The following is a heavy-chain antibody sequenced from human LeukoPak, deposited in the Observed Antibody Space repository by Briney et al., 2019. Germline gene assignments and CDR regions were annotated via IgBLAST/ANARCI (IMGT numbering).Heavy chain of an antibody. V-gene: IGHV4-38-2*02. CDR1: GYSISSGYY. D-gene: IGHD6-19*01. J-gene: IGHJ4*02. Sequence: PSETLSLTCTVSGYSISSGYYWGWIRQPPGKGLEWIGSIYHSGSTYYNPSLKSRVSMSVDTSKNQFSLKLTSVTAADTAVYYCARGFFIAVAGTTQTPFDYWGQGTLVTVSS. CDR2: IYHSGST. CDR3: ARGFFIAVAGTTQTPFDY.